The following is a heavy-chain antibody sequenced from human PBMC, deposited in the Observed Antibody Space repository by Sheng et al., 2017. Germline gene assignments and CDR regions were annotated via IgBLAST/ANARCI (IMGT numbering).Heavy chain of an antibody. CDR2: IKQDGSEK. D-gene: IGHD3-10*01. CDR3: ARDPPPVRGVDWGARHNYFDY. V-gene: IGHV3-7*01. CDR1: GFTFSSYW. Sequence: EVQLVESGGGLVQPGGSLRLSCAASGFTFSSYWMSWVRQAPGKGLEWVANIKQDGSEKYYVDSVKGRFTISRDNAKNSLYLQMNSLRAEDTAVYYCARDPPPVRGVDWGARHNYFDYWGQGTLVTVSS. J-gene: IGHJ4*02.